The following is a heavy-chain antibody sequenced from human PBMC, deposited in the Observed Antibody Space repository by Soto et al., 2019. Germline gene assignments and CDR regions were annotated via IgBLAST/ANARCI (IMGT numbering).Heavy chain of an antibody. V-gene: IGHV4-59*08. Sequence: QVQLQESGPGLVKPSETLSLTCTVSGGSISSYYWSWIRQPPGKGLEWIGYSNYSGSTNYNPSLKRRVTIPVDTSKNLFPLKLSSVTAADPAVYYCASMEYDILTGYPHWWEKDYYYYMDVWGKGTTVTVSS. D-gene: IGHD3-9*01. CDR2: SNYSGST. J-gene: IGHJ6*03. CDR1: GGSISSYY. CDR3: ASMEYDILTGYPHWWEKDYYYYMDV.